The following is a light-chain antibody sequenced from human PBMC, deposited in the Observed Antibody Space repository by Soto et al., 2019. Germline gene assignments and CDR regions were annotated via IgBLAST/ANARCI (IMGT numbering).Light chain of an antibody. V-gene: IGLV2-8*01. CDR3: SSYAGSNNFV. CDR2: GVT. CDR1: SSDVGYYDY. J-gene: IGLJ1*01. Sequence: QSALTQPPSASGSPGQSVTISCTGTSSDVGYYDYVSWYQQHPGKAPKLVIYGVTKRPSGAPDRVSASKSGNTASLTVSGLRAEDEADYYCSSYAGSNNFVFGSGTKVTVL.